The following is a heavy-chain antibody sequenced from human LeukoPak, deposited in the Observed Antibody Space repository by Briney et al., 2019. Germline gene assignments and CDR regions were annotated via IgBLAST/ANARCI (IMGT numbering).Heavy chain of an antibody. V-gene: IGHV4-39*01. CDR2: IYYSGST. D-gene: IGHD6-6*01. Sequence: PSETLSLTCTVSGGSISSSSYYWGWIRQPPGKGLEWIGSIYYSGSTYYNPSLKSRVTISVDTSKNQFSLKLSSVTAADTAVYYCARLGQLKGGYWGQGTLVTVSS. CDR3: ARLGQLKGGY. CDR1: GGSISSSSYY. J-gene: IGHJ4*02.